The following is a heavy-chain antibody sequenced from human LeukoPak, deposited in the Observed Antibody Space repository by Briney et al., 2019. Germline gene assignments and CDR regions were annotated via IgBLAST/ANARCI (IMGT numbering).Heavy chain of an antibody. Sequence: GGSQRLSCAASGFTFSSYWMSWVRQAPGKGLEWVANIKQDGSEKYYVDSVKGRFTISRDNAKNSPYLQMNSLRAEDTAVYYCARDIAVAGTWYFDLWGRGTLVTVSS. J-gene: IGHJ2*01. V-gene: IGHV3-7*01. CDR2: IKQDGSEK. CDR3: ARDIAVAGTWYFDL. CDR1: GFTFSSYW. D-gene: IGHD6-19*01.